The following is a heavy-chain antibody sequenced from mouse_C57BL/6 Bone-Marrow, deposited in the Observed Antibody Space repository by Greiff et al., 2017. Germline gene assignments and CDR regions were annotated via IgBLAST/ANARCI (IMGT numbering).Heavy chain of an antibody. Sequence: VQLQQSGPELVKPGASVKISCKASGYTFTDYYMNWVKQSHGKSLEWIGDINPNNGGTSYNQKFKGKATLTVDKSSSTAYMELRSLTSEDSAVYYCARVYDEGDYWGQGTTLTVSS. CDR2: INPNNGGT. CDR3: ARVYDEGDY. CDR1: GYTFTDYY. D-gene: IGHD2-12*01. V-gene: IGHV1-26*01. J-gene: IGHJ2*01.